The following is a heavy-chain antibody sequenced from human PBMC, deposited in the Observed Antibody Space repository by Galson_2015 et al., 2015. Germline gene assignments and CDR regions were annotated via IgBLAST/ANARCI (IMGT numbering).Heavy chain of an antibody. Sequence: SVKVSCKASGYTFTSYGISWVRQAPGQGLEWMGWISAYNGNTNYAQKLQGRVTMTTDTSTSTAYMELRSLRSDDTAMYYCARAVGYCSGGSCYWFDPWGQGTLVTVSS. CDR1: GYTFTSYG. D-gene: IGHD2-15*01. V-gene: IGHV1-18*01. CDR2: ISAYNGNT. J-gene: IGHJ5*02. CDR3: ARAVGYCSGGSCYWFDP.